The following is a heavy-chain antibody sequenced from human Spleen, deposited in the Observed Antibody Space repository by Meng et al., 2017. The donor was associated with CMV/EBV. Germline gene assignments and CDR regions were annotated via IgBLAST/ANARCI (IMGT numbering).Heavy chain of an antibody. D-gene: IGHD3-10*01. CDR2: IYPGDSDT. Sequence: WKGSGYSFTSYWIGWLRQMPGKGLEWMGIIYPGDSDTRYSPSFQGQVTISADKSISTAYLQWSSLKASDTAMYYCARSMVRGVEFDPWGQGTLVTVSS. CDR1: GYSFTSYW. V-gene: IGHV5-51*01. CDR3: ARSMVRGVEFDP. J-gene: IGHJ5*02.